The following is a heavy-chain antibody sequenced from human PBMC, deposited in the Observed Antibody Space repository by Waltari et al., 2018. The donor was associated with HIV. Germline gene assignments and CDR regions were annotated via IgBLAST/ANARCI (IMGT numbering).Heavy chain of an antibody. J-gene: IGHJ4*02. CDR3: ARGQYGPGSREDY. CDR1: GGSSSNYY. V-gene: IGHV4-34*02. CDR2: INHSGRT. Sequence: QVQLQQWGTGLLKPSETLSLTCAVQGGSSSNYYWSWIRQPPGKGLEWIAEINHSGRTNHNPSVKSRRTISVDTSKTQFSVKLTSVTAADTAVYFCARGQYGPGSREDYCGQGTLVTVAS. D-gene: IGHD3-10*01.